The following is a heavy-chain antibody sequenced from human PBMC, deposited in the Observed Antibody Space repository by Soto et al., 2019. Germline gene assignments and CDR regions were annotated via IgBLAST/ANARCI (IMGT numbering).Heavy chain of an antibody. CDR2: SSNSGTFT. CDR3: VRSGDNYNVLDY. Sequence: AGGSLRLSCAASGFSISDHYMSWMRQAPGKGLEWVSYSSNSGTFTKYADSVKGRFSISRDNAKNSLYLEINSLRGEDTAIYYCVRSGDNYNVLDYWGQGTLVTVSS. CDR1: GFSISDHY. D-gene: IGHD3-10*02. J-gene: IGHJ4*02. V-gene: IGHV3-11*03.